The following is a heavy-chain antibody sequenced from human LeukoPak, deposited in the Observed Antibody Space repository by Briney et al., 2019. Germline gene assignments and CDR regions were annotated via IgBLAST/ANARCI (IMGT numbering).Heavy chain of an antibody. CDR1: GFSVSGTN. D-gene: IGHD3-16*01. CDR2: IYTGGTT. J-gene: IGHJ1*01. Sequence: PGGSLRLSCAASGFSVSGTNMTWVRQAPGKGLEWVSAIYTGGTTYYAESVSGRFTIFRDNTTNTLYPQLNSRIPADTTAYYCANDVAYSGGGLACWGQGILVFASS. V-gene: IGHV3-53*01. CDR3: ANDVAYSGGGLAC.